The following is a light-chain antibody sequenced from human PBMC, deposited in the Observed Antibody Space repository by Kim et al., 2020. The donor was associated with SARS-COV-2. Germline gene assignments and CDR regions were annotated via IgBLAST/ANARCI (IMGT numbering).Light chain of an antibody. J-gene: IGLJ1*01. Sequence: GQSITISCTGTSSDVGSYSHVSWYQQHPAKAPNLIIYEVSERPSGVSSCFSGSKSGNTASLTSSGLRAEDEADYYCCSYAVSITFVFGTGTKVTVL. CDR3: CSYAVSITFV. V-gene: IGLV2-23*02. CDR2: EVS. CDR1: SSDVGSYSH.